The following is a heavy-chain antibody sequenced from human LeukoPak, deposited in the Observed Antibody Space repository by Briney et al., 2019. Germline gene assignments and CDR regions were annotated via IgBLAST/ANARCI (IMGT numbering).Heavy chain of an antibody. D-gene: IGHD2-15*01. V-gene: IGHV3-23*01. CDR1: GFTFSTYG. Sequence: PGGSLRLSCAASGFTFSTYGMSWVRQAPGKGLEWVSGISGSGASTYYADSVKGRFTISRDDSKNTLYLQMNSLRPEDTAVYYCARDLHCSGGSCYSGLHYWGQGTLVTVSS. J-gene: IGHJ4*02. CDR2: ISGSGAST. CDR3: ARDLHCSGGSCYSGLHY.